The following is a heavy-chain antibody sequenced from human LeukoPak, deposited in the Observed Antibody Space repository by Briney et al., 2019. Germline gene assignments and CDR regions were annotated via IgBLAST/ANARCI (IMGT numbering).Heavy chain of an antibody. CDR3: ARHTARTVVIDN. Sequence: KPSETLSLTCTVSGGSISSYYWSWIRQPPGKGLEWIGYMYYSGSTNYNPSLKSRVTISVDTSKNQFSLKLSSVTAADTAVYFCARHTARTVVIDNWGRGTLVTVSS. CDR2: MYYSGST. D-gene: IGHD4-23*01. V-gene: IGHV4-59*08. CDR1: GGSISSYY. J-gene: IGHJ4*02.